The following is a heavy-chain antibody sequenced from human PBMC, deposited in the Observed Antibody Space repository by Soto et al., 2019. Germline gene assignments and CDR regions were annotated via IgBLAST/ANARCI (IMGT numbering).Heavy chain of an antibody. CDR2: INHSGST. CDR3: ASRGGYDYSTRLTYYYGMDV. Sequence: NPSETLSLTCAVYGGSFSGYYWSWIRQPPGKGLEWIGEINHSGSTNYNPSLKSRVTISVDTSKNQFSLKLSSVTAADTAVYYCASRGGYDYSTRLTYYYGMDVWGQGTTVTVSS. CDR1: GGSFSGYY. V-gene: IGHV4-34*01. J-gene: IGHJ6*02. D-gene: IGHD4-4*01.